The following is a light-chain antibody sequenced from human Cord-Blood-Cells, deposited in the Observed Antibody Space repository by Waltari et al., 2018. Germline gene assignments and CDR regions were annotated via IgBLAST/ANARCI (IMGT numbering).Light chain of an antibody. J-gene: IGLJ1*01. Sequence: YDLTQPPSVSVSPGQTARITCSGDALPKQYAYWYQQKPGQAPVLVIYKDSERPSGIPERFSGSSSGTTVTLTISGVQAEDEADYYCQSADSSGTYYVFGTGTKVTVL. CDR3: QSADSSGTYYV. CDR2: KDS. CDR1: ALPKQY. V-gene: IGLV3-25*03.